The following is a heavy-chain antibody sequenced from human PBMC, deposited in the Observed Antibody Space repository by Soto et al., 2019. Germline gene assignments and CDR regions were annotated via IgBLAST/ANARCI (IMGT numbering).Heavy chain of an antibody. V-gene: IGHV4-34*01. D-gene: IGHD6-13*01. CDR2: INHSGST. CDR3: ARGLAVAEAGKRVVWYFEL. Sequence: QVQLQQWGAGLLKPSETLFLTCAVYGGAFSGYYWSWIRQPPGKGLEWIGEINHSGSTNYNPSLQSRVTISVDTSKNQFSLKLSSVTSADTAVYYCARGLAVAEAGKRVVWYFELWGRGTLVTVSS. CDR1: GGAFSGYY. J-gene: IGHJ2*01.